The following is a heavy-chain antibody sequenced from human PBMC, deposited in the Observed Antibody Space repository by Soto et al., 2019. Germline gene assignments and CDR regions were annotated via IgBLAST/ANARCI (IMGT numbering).Heavy chain of an antibody. D-gene: IGHD3-22*01. V-gene: IGHV2-5*02. J-gene: IGHJ4*02. CDR2: FYWDGDQ. CDR3: AHSGDYYDSSGYFGY. Sequence: QITLKESGPTLVKPTQTLTLTCTFSGFSLNTSGVGVGWIRQPPGKALEWLALFYWDGDQRYSSSLKNRLTINKDTSKNQVVLTMTNMDPVDTATYYCAHSGDYYDSSGYFGYWGQGTLVTVSS. CDR1: GFSLNTSGVG.